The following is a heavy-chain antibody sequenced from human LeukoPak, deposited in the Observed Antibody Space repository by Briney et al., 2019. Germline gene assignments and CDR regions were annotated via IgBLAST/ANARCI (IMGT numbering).Heavy chain of an antibody. Sequence: ASVKVSCKASGYTFTSNYIHWVRQAPGQGLEWMGMIYPRDGSTSYAQKFQGRVTATRDTSTSTVHMELSGLRSEDTAVYYCARDQEGFDYWGQGTLVTVSS. CDR2: IYPRDGST. CDR3: ARDQEGFDY. CDR1: GYTFTSNY. V-gene: IGHV1-46*01. J-gene: IGHJ4*02.